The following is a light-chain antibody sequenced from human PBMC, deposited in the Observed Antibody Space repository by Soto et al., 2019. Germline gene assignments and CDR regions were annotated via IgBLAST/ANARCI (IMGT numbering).Light chain of an antibody. CDR3: QQYYSSPFA. CDR1: RSILSTSNNKKF. Sequence: DIVMTQSPDSLTVSLVERATINCKSSRSILSTSNNKKFLAWYQQKAGQPPRLLIYWASTRESGIPDRFSGSGSGPDFTLPISSLQVADVAVYFCQQYYSSPFAFGPVAKVNSK. CDR2: WAS. J-gene: IGKJ3*01. V-gene: IGKV4-1*01.